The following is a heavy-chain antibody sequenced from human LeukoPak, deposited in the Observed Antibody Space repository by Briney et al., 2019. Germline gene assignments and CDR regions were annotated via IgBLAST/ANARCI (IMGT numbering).Heavy chain of an antibody. CDR1: VGSISSYY. V-gene: IGHV4-59*01. D-gene: IGHD3-10*01. CDR2: IYYSGST. Sequence: PSETLSLTCTVSVGSISSYYWSWIRQPPGKGLEWIGYIYYSGSTNYNASLKSRVTISVDTSKNQFSLKLSSVTAADTAVYYCARERVVRGVIARDDAFDIWGQGTMVTVSS. J-gene: IGHJ3*02. CDR3: ARERVVRGVIARDDAFDI.